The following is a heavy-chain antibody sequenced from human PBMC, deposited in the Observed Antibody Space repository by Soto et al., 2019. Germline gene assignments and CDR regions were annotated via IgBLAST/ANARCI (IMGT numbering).Heavy chain of an antibody. CDR1: GGSITTGGTY. V-gene: IGHV4-31*03. D-gene: IGHD1-1*01. Sequence: SETLSLTCSVSGGSITTGGTYWSWARLLPGKGLQWVGYIYYTGAAYYNPALKSRVTISLDTSENRFSLKLTSVTAADTAVYYCASGNFNTMSFDFWGHGRQVTVSS. CDR3: ASGNFNTMSFDF. J-gene: IGHJ4*01. CDR2: IYYTGAA.